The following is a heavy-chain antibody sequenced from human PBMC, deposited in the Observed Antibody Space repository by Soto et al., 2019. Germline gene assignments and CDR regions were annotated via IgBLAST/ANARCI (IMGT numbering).Heavy chain of an antibody. CDR2: IWYDGSNK. Sequence: QAQLVESGGGVVQPGTSLRLSCAASGFTISTHGMHWVPQAPGKGLEWLANIWYDGSNKFYAESVKGRFSIYNDISKNTLYLQMSSLRAEDTAVYYCAAATTWNFHFPYWGQGTQVTVSS. D-gene: IGHD1-7*01. CDR1: GFTISTHG. J-gene: IGHJ4*02. V-gene: IGHV3-33*03. CDR3: AAATTWNFHFPY.